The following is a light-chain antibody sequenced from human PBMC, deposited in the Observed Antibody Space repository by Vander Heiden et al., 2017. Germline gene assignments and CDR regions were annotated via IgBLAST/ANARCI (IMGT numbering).Light chain of an antibody. J-gene: IGLJ2*01. CDR2: SNN. CDR1: SSNIGSNT. Sequence: QSVLTQPPSASGTPGQRVTISCSGSSSNIGSNTVNWYQQLPGTAHKLLIDSNNQRPSGVHDRFSGSKSGTSASLAISGLQSEDEADYYCAAWDDSLNGVVFGGGTKLTVL. CDR3: AAWDDSLNGVV. V-gene: IGLV1-44*01.